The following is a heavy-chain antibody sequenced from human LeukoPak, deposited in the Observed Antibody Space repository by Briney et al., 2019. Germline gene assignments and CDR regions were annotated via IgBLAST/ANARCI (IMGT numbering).Heavy chain of an antibody. CDR2: IRGSSNYI. V-gene: IGHV3-21*01. CDR3: ARLDRNGWFSDY. D-gene: IGHD6-19*01. J-gene: IGHJ4*02. Sequence: GGSLRLSCAASGFTFSTYNMIWVRQAPGKGLEWVSSIRGSSNYIHYADSVKSRFSISRDNAKSSLYLQMNSLRADDTAVYYCARLDRNGWFSDYWGQGTLVTVSS. CDR1: GFTFSTYN.